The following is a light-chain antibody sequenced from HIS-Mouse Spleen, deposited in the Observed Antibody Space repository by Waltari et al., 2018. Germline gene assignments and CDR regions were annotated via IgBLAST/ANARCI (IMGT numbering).Light chain of an antibody. CDR1: SSNIGSTT. CDR2: SNN. J-gene: IGLJ1*01. Sequence: QSVLTQPPSASGTPGQRVTISFSGSSSNIGSTTVNRYQQLPGTAPKLLIYSNNQRPSGVPDRFSGSKSGTSASLAISGLQSEDEADYYCAAWDDSLNGYVFGTGTKVTVL. CDR3: AAWDDSLNGYV. V-gene: IGLV1-44*01.